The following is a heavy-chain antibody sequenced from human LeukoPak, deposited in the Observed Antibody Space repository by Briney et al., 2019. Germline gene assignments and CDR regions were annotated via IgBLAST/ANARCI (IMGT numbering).Heavy chain of an antibody. D-gene: IGHD2-21*02. CDR1: GVSISSYY. CDR2: INHSGST. Sequence: PSETLSLTCTVSGVSISSYYWSWIRQPPGKGLEWIGEINHSGSTNYNPSLKSRVTISVDTSKNQFSLKLSSVTAADTAVYYCASRPPYCGGDCYPYYFDYWGQGTLVTVSS. V-gene: IGHV4-34*01. J-gene: IGHJ4*02. CDR3: ASRPPYCGGDCYPYYFDY.